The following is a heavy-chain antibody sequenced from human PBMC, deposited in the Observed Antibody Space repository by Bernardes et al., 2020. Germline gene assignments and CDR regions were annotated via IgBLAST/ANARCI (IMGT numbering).Heavy chain of an antibody. V-gene: IGHV3-21*01. Sequence: GGSLRLSCAASVFTFSSYSMNWVRQAPGKGLEWVSSISSSSSYIYYADSVKGRFTISRDNAKNSLYLQMNSLRAEDTAVYYCARDSNKYYYDSSGETYYFDYWGQGTLVTVSS. D-gene: IGHD3-22*01. J-gene: IGHJ4*02. CDR1: VFTFSSYS. CDR2: ISSSSSYI. CDR3: ARDSNKYYYDSSGETYYFDY.